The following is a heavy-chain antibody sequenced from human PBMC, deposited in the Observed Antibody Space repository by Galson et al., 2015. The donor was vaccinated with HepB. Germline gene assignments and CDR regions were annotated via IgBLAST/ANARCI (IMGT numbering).Heavy chain of an antibody. J-gene: IGHJ4*02. CDR3: ARSYCSGGSCYSTIQPFDY. V-gene: IGHV1-69*02. D-gene: IGHD2-15*01. Sequence: SWVRQAPGQGLEWMGRIIPILGIANHAQKFQGRVTITADKSTSTAYMELSSLRSEDTAVYYCARSYCSGGSCYSTIQPFDYWGQGTLVTVSS. CDR2: IIPILGIA.